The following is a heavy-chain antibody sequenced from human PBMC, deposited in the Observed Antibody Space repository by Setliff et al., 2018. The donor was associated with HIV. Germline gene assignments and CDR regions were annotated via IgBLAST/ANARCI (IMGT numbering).Heavy chain of an antibody. CDR3: ARDRGSYNFWSGLARGDNWFDP. D-gene: IGHD3-3*01. J-gene: IGHJ5*02. CDR1: GGSLSGYH. CDR2: INHSGST. Sequence: SETLSLTCAVYGGSLSGYHWSWIRQSPEKGLEWIGEINHSGSTNYNPSLKSRVTMSVDTSKNQFSLKLSSVTAADTAVYYCARDRGSYNFWSGLARGDNWFDPWGQGTLVTVSS. V-gene: IGHV4-34*01.